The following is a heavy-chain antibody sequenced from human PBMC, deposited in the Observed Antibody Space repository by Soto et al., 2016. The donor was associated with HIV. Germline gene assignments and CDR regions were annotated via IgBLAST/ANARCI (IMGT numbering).Heavy chain of an antibody. V-gene: IGHV3-21*01. CDR2: ISSNSNFK. CDR1: GFIFSSST. CDR3: ATRARNASDWYVS. Sequence: EVQLVESGGGLVKPGGSLRLSCVASGFIFSSSTMYWVRQAPGKGLEWVSSISSNSNFKYYADSVRGRFAISRDNAKNSLSLEMNSLIVEDTSIYYCATRARNASDWYVSWGQGXPGSPSRQ. J-gene: IGHJ5*01. D-gene: IGHD2-2*01.